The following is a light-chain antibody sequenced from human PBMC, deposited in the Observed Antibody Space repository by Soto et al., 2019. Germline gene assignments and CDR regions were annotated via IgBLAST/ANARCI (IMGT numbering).Light chain of an antibody. J-gene: IGLJ1*01. CDR1: SSDVGDYKF. CDR2: DVT. V-gene: IGLV2-14*03. Sequence: QSVLTQPASVSGSPGQSITISCSGTSSDVGDYKFVSWYQQHPGKAPKLIIYDVTNRPSGVSNRFSGSKSGNTASLTISGLQAQDEADYYCNSYTSGRTDYVLGTGTKVTVL. CDR3: NSYTSGRTDYV.